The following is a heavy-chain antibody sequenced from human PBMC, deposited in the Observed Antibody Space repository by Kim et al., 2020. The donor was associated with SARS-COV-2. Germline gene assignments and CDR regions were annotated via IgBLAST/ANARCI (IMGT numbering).Heavy chain of an antibody. V-gene: IGHV4-39*01. J-gene: IGHJ3*02. CDR1: GGSISSSSYH. Sequence: SETLSLTCTVSGGSISSSSYHWGWIRQPPGRGLEWIGNIYYDGTTCYNPSLKSRVTVSVDTSRNQFTLKRASVTAADAAVYYCARHGKGYGNSNDEAFDIWGQGTMVTVSS. CDR2: IYYDGTT. D-gene: IGHD4-17*01. CDR3: ARHGKGYGNSNDEAFDI.